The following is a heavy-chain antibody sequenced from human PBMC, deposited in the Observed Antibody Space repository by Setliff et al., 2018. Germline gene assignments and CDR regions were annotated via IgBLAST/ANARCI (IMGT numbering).Heavy chain of an antibody. J-gene: IGHJ3*02. Sequence: PGESLKISCAASGFPSSISSMHWVRQAPGKGLEWVSSISDSSFHIYYRDSVKGRFTIFRDNAKNSLYLQMNSLRADDTAVYYCARSAANGGHDPFDIWGQGTMVTVSS. CDR2: ISDSSFHI. V-gene: IGHV3-21*01. CDR3: ARSAANGGHDPFDI. D-gene: IGHD6-25*01. CDR1: GFPSSISS.